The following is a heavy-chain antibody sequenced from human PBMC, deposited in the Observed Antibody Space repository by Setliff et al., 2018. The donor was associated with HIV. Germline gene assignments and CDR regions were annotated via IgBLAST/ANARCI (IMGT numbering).Heavy chain of an antibody. J-gene: IGHJ4*02. Sequence: VASVKVSCKASGYTFTTYAISWVRQAPGQGLEWMGWISAYNGNTNYAQKLRGRVTMTTDTSTSTAYMELRSLRSDDTAVYYCARIRLGYNDLTPPRYTHAWGYWGQGTLVTVSS. CDR3: ARIRLGYNDLTPPRYTHAWGY. V-gene: IGHV1-18*01. CDR2: ISAYNGNT. D-gene: IGHD6-25*01. CDR1: GYTFTTYA.